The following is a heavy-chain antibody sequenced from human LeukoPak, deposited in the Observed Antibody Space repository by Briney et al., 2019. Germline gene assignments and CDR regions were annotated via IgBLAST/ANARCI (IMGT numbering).Heavy chain of an antibody. Sequence: GGSLRLSCAASGFTFNSYSMNWVRQAPGKGPEWVSAISGSGESTYYADSVRGRFTISRDSSRNTLFLQMNRLRAEDTAVYYCAKDQSRYSSSWYLYFDSWGQGTLVTVSS. D-gene: IGHD6-13*01. J-gene: IGHJ4*02. CDR1: GFTFNSYS. CDR2: ISGSGEST. CDR3: AKDQSRYSSSWYLYFDS. V-gene: IGHV3-23*01.